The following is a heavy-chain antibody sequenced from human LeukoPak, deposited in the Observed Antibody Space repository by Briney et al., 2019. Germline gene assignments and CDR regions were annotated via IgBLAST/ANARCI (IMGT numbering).Heavy chain of an antibody. V-gene: IGHV4-39*01. J-gene: IGHJ6*02. CDR3: ARRRGDYDILTGLYYYYGMDV. CDR2: IYYSGST. CDR1: GGSISSSSYY. Sequence: SETLSLTCTVSGGSISSSSYYWGWIRQPPGKGLEWIGSIYYSGSTYYNPSLKSRVTISVDTSKDQFSLKLSSVTAADTAVYYCARRRGDYDILTGLYYYYGMDVWGQGTTVTVSS. D-gene: IGHD3-9*01.